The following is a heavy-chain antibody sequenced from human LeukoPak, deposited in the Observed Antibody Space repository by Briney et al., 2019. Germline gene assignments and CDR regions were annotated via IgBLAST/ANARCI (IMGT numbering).Heavy chain of an antibody. Sequence: GGSLTLSCAASGFTFNSYSMNWVRHAPGQGRVWVSSISSSSGYIYYADSVKGRFTISRDNAKNSLFLQMNSLRAEDTAVYYCARERPNYDILTGYYPFDYWGQGTLVTVSS. CDR2: ISSSSGYI. CDR3: ARERPNYDILTGYYPFDY. CDR1: GFTFNSYS. J-gene: IGHJ4*02. D-gene: IGHD3-9*01. V-gene: IGHV3-21*01.